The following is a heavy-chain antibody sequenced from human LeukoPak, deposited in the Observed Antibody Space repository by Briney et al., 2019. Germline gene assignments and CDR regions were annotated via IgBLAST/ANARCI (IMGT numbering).Heavy chain of an antibody. CDR2: IYHSGST. CDR1: GGSISSSNW. CDR3: AGFNYYDGGFDY. J-gene: IGHJ4*02. V-gene: IGHV4-4*02. Sequence: SETLSLTCAVSGGSISSSNWWSWVRQPPGKGLEWIGEIYHSGSTNYNPSLKSRVTISVDKSKNQFSLKLSSVTAAGTAVYYCAGFNYYDGGFDYWGQGTLVTVSS. D-gene: IGHD3-22*01.